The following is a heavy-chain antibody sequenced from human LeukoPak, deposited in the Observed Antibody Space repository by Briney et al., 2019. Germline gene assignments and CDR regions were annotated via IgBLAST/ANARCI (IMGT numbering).Heavy chain of an antibody. V-gene: IGHV1-46*01. D-gene: IGHD4-23*01. J-gene: IGHJ4*02. CDR1: GYTFTSYY. CDR2: INPSGGST. Sequence: GASVKVSCKASGYTFTSYYMHWVRHATGQGLEWMGIINPSGGSTSYAQKFQGRVTMTRDTSTSTVYMELSSLRSEDTAVYYCARDLYVYGGNSEVFPPGYWGQGTLVTVSS. CDR3: ARDLYVYGGNSEVFPPGY.